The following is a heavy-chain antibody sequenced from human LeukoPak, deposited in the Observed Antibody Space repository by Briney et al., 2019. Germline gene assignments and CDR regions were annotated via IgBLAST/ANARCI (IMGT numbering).Heavy chain of an antibody. CDR1: GYTFTRYG. D-gene: IGHD4/OR15-4a*01. J-gene: IGHJ4*02. CDR3: ARDDYGGAAPDY. V-gene: IGHV1-69*04. Sequence: SVKVSCKASGYTFTRYGISWVRQAPGQGLEWMGRIIPILGIANYAQKFQGRVTITADKSTSTAYMELSSLRSEDTAVYYCARDDYGGAAPDYWRQGTRVTVPS. CDR2: IIPILGIA.